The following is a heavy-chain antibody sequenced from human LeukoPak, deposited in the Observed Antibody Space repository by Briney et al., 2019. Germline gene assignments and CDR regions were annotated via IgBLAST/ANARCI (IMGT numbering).Heavy chain of an antibody. J-gene: IGHJ6*03. CDR1: GGSMSGYY. CDR2: IYYRGDT. D-gene: IGHD6-13*01. Sequence: SETLSLTCSVFGGSMSGYYWSWIRQPPGQGLEWIGFIYYRGDTKYNPSLKSRVTILVDTSKNQFSLKLSSVTAADTAVYYCARAGSSSWPHYYYYMDVWGKGTTVTISS. V-gene: IGHV4-59*01. CDR3: ARAGSSSWPHYYYYMDV.